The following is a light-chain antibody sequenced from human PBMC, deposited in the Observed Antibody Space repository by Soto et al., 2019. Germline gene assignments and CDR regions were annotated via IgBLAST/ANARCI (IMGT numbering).Light chain of an antibody. CDR2: EVG. V-gene: IGLV2-14*01. CDR1: SSDVGGYDY. CDR3: SSYTRRGTPV. J-gene: IGLJ2*01. Sequence: QSVLTQPASVSGSPGQSITISCTGTSSDVGGYDYVSWYQQHPGKAPQLMIYEVGNRPSGVSNRFSGSKSGNTASLTISGLQAEDEADYYCSSYTRRGTPVFGGGTKLTVL.